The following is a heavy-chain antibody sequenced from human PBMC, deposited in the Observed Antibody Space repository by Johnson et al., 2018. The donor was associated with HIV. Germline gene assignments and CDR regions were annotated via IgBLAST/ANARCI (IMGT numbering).Heavy chain of an antibody. V-gene: IGHV3-20*04. CDR1: AFTFDDYG. CDR3: AGATSAFDI. D-gene: IGHD1-26*01. Sequence: VQLVESGGGVERPGGSLRLSCAASAFTFDDYGMSWVRQTPGKGLEWVSGISGSGDSTYYADSVKGRFTISRDNSKNTLYLQMNSLRAEDTALYYCAGATSAFDIWGQGTMVTVSS. J-gene: IGHJ3*02. CDR2: ISGSGDST.